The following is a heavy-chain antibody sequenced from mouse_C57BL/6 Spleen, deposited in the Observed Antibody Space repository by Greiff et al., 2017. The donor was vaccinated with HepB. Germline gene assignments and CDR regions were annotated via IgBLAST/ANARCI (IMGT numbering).Heavy chain of an antibody. V-gene: IGHV1-85*01. CDR2: IYPRDGST. CDR3: ARSYYYGSSYLDY. D-gene: IGHD1-1*01. Sequence: LVESGPELVKPGASVKLSCKASGYTFTSYDINWVKQRPGQGLEWIGWIYPRDGSTKYNEKFKGKATLTVDTSSSTAYMELHSLTSEDSAVYFCARSYYYGSSYLDYWGQGTTLTVSS. J-gene: IGHJ2*01. CDR1: GYTFTSYD.